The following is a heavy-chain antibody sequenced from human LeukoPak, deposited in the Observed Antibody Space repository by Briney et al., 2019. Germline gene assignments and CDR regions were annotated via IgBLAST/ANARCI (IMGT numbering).Heavy chain of an antibody. J-gene: IGHJ3*02. CDR1: GLTFSSYG. D-gene: IGHD2-2*01. CDR3: VRAAAADSFDI. V-gene: IGHV3-33*01. Sequence: PGRSLRLSCAASGLTFSSYGMHWVRQAPGKGLEWVAVIWYDGSNKYYADSVKGRLTIPRDNSKNTLYLQMNSLRAEDTAMYYCVRAAAADSFDIWGQGTMVTVSS. CDR2: IWYDGSNK.